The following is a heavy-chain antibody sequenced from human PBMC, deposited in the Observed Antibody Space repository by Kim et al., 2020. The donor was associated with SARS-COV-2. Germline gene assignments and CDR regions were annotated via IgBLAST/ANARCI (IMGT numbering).Heavy chain of an antibody. J-gene: IGHJ4*02. CDR1: GFTFSTYA. D-gene: IGHD2-15*01. CDR2: IGGSGASP. V-gene: IGHV3-23*01. Sequence: GSLRLSCTASGFTFSTYAMSWVRQAPGKGLEWVSGIGGSGASPSHADSVKGRFTISRDNSKNMLYLQMNSLRADDTAIYYCAKSLYGGLDYWGQGTLVTVSS. CDR3: AKSLYGGLDY.